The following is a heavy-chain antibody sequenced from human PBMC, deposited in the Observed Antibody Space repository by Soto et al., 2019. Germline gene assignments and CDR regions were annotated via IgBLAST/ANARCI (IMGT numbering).Heavy chain of an antibody. J-gene: IGHJ4*02. CDR3: ASSLGYCSSTSCPSSFDY. Sequence: SVKVSCKASGFTLPSFAVQWVRQTRGQRLEWMGSVDVSSGSTQYAPKFQGRATITRDTSTSTAYMELSSLRSEDTAVYYCASSLGYCSSTSCPSSFDYWGQGTLVTVSS. D-gene: IGHD2-2*01. V-gene: IGHV1-58*01. CDR1: GFTLPSFA. CDR2: VDVSSGST.